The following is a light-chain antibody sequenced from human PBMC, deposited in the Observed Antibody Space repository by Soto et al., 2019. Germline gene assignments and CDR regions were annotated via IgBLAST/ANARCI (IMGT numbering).Light chain of an antibody. J-gene: IGKJ5*01. V-gene: IGKV1-5*01. CDR3: QHYHTFPYT. CDR1: QSIDNW. CDR2: DAS. Sequence: DIQMTQYPSTLSASVGDRVTITCRASQSIDNWLAWYQQKPGKAPKLLIYDASTLESGVSSGFSGSGSGTEFTLTISSLRPDDFATYYCQHYHTFPYTLGQGTRLEIK.